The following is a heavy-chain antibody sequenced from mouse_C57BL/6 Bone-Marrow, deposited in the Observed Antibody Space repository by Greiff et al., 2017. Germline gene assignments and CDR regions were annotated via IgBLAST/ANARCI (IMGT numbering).Heavy chain of an antibody. J-gene: IGHJ2*01. CDR3: ARSGKYGGYYFDY. CDR1: GYTFTTYP. D-gene: IGHD1-3*01. Sequence: VQLQQSGAELVKPGASVKMSCKASGYTFTTYPIEWMKQNHGKSLEWIGNFHPYNDDTKYNEKFKGKATLTVDKSSNTVYLERSRLTSDASAVYYCARSGKYGGYYFDYWGQGTTLTVSS. V-gene: IGHV1-47*01. CDR2: FHPYNDDT.